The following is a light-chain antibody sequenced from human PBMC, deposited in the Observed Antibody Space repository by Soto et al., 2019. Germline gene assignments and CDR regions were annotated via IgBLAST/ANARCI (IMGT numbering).Light chain of an antibody. Sequence: QSVLTQPRSVSGSPGQSVTISCTGTSSDVGGYNYVSWYQQHPGKAPKLMISDVSKRPSGVPDRFSGSKSGKTASLTISGLQAEDEADYYCCSYAGSYTYVFGTGTKVTVL. CDR1: SSDVGGYNY. CDR2: DVS. CDR3: CSYAGSYTYV. V-gene: IGLV2-11*01. J-gene: IGLJ1*01.